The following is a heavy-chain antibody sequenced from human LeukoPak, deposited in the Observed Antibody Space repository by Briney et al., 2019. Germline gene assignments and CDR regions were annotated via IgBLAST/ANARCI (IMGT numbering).Heavy chain of an antibody. V-gene: IGHV4-4*07. CDR1: GGSISSYY. CDR3: AREVRAYYYYYMDV. CDR2: IYTSGST. J-gene: IGHJ6*03. Sequence: SETLSLTCTVSGGSISSYYWSWIRQPPGKGLEWIGRIYTSGSTNYNPSLKSRVTMSVDTSKNQFSLKLSSVTAADTAVYYCAREVRAYYYYYMDVWGKGTTVTVSS.